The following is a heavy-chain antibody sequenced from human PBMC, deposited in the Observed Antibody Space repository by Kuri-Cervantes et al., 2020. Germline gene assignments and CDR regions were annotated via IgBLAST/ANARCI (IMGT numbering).Heavy chain of an antibody. CDR2: INAGNGNT. CDR3: ARETWNKGGGAFDI. Sequence: ASVKVSCKASGYTFTSYAMHWVRQAPGQRLEWMGWINAGNGNTKYSQRFQGRVTITRDTSASTAYMELSSLRSEDTAVYYCARETWNKGGGAFDIWGQGTMVTVSS. CDR1: GYTFTSYA. D-gene: IGHD1/OR15-1a*01. J-gene: IGHJ3*02. V-gene: IGHV1-3*01.